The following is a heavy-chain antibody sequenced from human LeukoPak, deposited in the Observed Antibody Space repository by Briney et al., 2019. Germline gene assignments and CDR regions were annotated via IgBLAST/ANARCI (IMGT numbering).Heavy chain of an antibody. CDR3: TRAFYDYVLDF. Sequence: GRSLRLSCSGSGFSFGDYGVNWVRHAPGRGLEWVGLSRSQVNGGPPEYAASVEGRFSMSRDDSKGFAYLQMNSLKTEDTAVYFCTRAFYDYVLDFWGQGTLVTVSS. J-gene: IGHJ4*02. CDR1: GFSFGDYG. V-gene: IGHV3-49*04. D-gene: IGHD3-16*01. CDR2: SRSQVNGGPP.